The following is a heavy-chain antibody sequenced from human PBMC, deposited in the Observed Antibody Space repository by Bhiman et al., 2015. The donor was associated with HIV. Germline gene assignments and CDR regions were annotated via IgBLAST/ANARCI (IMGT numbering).Heavy chain of an antibody. CDR1: GFTVSSNY. D-gene: IGHD6-13*01. CDR2: IYSGGST. J-gene: IGHJ4*02. V-gene: IGHV3-66*01. Sequence: EVQLVESGGGLVQPGGSLRLSCAASGFTVSSNYMSWVRQAPGKGLEWVSVIYSGGSTYYADSVKGRFTISRDNSKNTLYLQMNSLRAEDTAVYYCARAGGYSSREFDYWGQGTLVTVSS. CDR3: ARAGGYSSREFDY.